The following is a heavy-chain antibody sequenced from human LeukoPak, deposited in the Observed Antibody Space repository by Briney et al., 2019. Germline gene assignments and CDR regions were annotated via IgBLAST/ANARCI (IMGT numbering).Heavy chain of an antibody. D-gene: IGHD6-19*01. CDR1: GFTVSSNY. Sequence: PGGSLRLSCAASGFTVSSNYMSWVRQAPGKGPEWVSVIYSGGSTYYADSVKGRFTISRDNSKNTLYLQMNSLRAEDTAVYYCARDSPSRGWPLDYWGQGTLVTVSS. CDR2: IYSGGST. J-gene: IGHJ4*02. V-gene: IGHV3-66*02. CDR3: ARDSPSRGWPLDY.